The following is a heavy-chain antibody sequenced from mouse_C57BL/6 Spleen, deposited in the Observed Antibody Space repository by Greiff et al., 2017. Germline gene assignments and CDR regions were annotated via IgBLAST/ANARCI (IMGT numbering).Heavy chain of an antibody. CDR3: TRSRSPYYFDY. Sequence: QVQLQQSGAELVRPGASVTLSCKASGYTFTDYEMHWVKQTPVHGLEWIGAIAPETGGTAYNQKFKGKAILTADKSSSTAYMELRSLTSEDSAVYYCTRSRSPYYFDYWGQGTTLTVSS. J-gene: IGHJ2*01. CDR2: IAPETGGT. V-gene: IGHV1-15*01. CDR1: GYTFTDYE.